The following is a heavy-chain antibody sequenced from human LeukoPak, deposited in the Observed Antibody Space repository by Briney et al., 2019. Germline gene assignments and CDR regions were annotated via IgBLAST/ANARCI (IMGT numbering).Heavy chain of an antibody. D-gene: IGHD3-22*01. CDR2: VNDSGSA. CDR1: GGSFSGYY. V-gene: IGHV4-34*01. CDR3: ASSYYDTAGFSPFDY. J-gene: IGHJ4*02. Sequence: TSETLSLTCAVYGGSFSGYYWSWIRQTPLKGLEWLGQVNDSGSANYNPSLRSRVTMSVDTSKNQFSMKLTSVTAADTAVYFCASSYYDTAGFSPFDYWGQGTLVTVSS.